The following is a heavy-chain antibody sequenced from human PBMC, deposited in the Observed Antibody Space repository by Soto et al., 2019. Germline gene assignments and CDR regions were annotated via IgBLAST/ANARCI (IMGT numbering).Heavy chain of an antibody. CDR3: AASYYYDSSGYYGGAFDI. Sequence: GGSLRLSCAASGFTFSSYAMHWVRQAPGKGLEWVAVISYDGSNKYYADSVKGRFTISRDNSKNTLYLQMNSLRAEDTAVYYCAASYYYDSSGYYGGAFDIWGQGTMVTVSS. J-gene: IGHJ3*02. D-gene: IGHD3-22*01. CDR1: GFTFSSYA. CDR2: ISYDGSNK. V-gene: IGHV3-30-3*01.